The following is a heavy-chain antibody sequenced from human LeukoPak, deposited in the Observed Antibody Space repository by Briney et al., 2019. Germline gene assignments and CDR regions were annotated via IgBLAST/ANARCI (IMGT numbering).Heavy chain of an antibody. CDR3: ARHRSGLLGGDFDY. CDR1: GGSISSYY. V-gene: IGHV4-59*08. Sequence: PSETLSLTCTVSGGSISSYYWSWIRQPPGKGLEWIGYIYYSGSTNYNPSLKSRVTISVDTSKKQFSLKLRSVTAADTAVYYCARHRSGLLGGDFDYWGQGTLVTVSS. CDR2: IYYSGST. J-gene: IGHJ4*02. D-gene: IGHD2-15*01.